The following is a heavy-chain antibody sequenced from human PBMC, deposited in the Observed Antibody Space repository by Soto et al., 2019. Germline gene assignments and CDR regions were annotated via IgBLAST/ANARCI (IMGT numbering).Heavy chain of an antibody. V-gene: IGHV4-61*01. CDR3: ARVGVDTAPLFDY. D-gene: IGHD5-18*01. J-gene: IGHJ4*02. Sequence: QVQLQESGPGLVKPSETLSLTCTVSGGSVSSGSYYWSWIRQPPGKGLEWIGYIYYSGSTNYNPSLKSRVTISVDTSKNQFSLKLSSVTAADTAVYYCARVGVDTAPLFDYWGQGTLVTVSS. CDR1: GGSVSSGSYY. CDR2: IYYSGST.